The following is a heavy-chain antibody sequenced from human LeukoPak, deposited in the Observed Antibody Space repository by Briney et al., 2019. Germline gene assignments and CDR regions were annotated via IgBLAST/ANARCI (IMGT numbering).Heavy chain of an antibody. J-gene: IGHJ3*02. Sequence: GRSLRLSCAASGFTFSSYGMHWVRQAPGKGLEWVAAISYDGSNKQYGDSVKGRFTISRDNSKNTLYLQMNSLRAEDTAVYYCAKDYFPLYYYDSSGPLGDDAFDIWGQGTMVTVSS. V-gene: IGHV3-30*18. CDR1: GFTFSSYG. CDR3: AKDYFPLYYYDSSGPLGDDAFDI. CDR2: ISYDGSNK. D-gene: IGHD3-22*01.